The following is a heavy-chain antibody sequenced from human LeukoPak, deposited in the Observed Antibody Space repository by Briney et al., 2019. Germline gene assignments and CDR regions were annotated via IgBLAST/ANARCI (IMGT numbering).Heavy chain of an antibody. J-gene: IGHJ4*02. CDR1: GFTFSRHP. CDR2: INEDGSEK. CDR3: ARWRWLQSEFDY. V-gene: IGHV3-7*01. D-gene: IGHD5-24*01. Sequence: GGSLRLSCAASGFTFSRHPMSWVRQAPGKGLEWVANINEDGSEKYYADSVKGRFSVARDNAKNSLYVQMNSLKAEDTAVYYCARWRWLQSEFDYWGQGALVTVSS.